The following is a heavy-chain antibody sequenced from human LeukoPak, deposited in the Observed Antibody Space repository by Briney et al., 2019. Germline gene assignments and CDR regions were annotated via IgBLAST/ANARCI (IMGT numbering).Heavy chain of an antibody. Sequence: ASVKVSCKASGYTFTSYYMYWVRQAPGQGLEWMGMINPSGGSTTYAQKFQGRVTMTRDTSTSTVYMELSGLRSEDTAVYYCARDVGSSSWYFDYWGQGTLVTVSS. J-gene: IGHJ4*02. CDR2: INPSGGST. V-gene: IGHV1-46*01. CDR1: GYTFTSYY. CDR3: ARDVGSSSWYFDY. D-gene: IGHD6-13*01.